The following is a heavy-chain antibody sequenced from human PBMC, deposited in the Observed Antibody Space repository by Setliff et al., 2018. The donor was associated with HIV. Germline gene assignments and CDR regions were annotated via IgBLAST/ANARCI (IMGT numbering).Heavy chain of an antibody. CDR3: ARGPYYYNSSGQISAEYFQH. CDR2: IYTNGYT. V-gene: IGHV4-61*09. Sequence: SETLSLTCTVSGGSISSDNYYWTWIRQSAGKGLEWIGHIYTNGYTNYNPSLKSRVTISFDTSQNQFSLKLSSVTAADTAVYYCARGPYYYNSSGQISAEYFQHWGQGTLVTVSS. J-gene: IGHJ1*01. D-gene: IGHD3-22*01. CDR1: GGSISSDNYY.